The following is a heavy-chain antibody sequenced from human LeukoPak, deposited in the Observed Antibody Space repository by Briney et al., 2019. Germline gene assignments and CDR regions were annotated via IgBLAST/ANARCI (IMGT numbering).Heavy chain of an antibody. D-gene: IGHD5-24*01. Sequence: KPSETLSLTCAVYGGSFSGYYWSWIRQPPGKGLEWIGKFNHSGSTNYNPSLKSRVTISVDTSKNQFSLKLSSVTAADTAVYYCARGHAKRWLQLPRTDAFDIWGQGTMVTVSS. CDR1: GGSFSGYY. V-gene: IGHV4-34*01. CDR3: ARGHAKRWLQLPRTDAFDI. J-gene: IGHJ3*02. CDR2: FNHSGST.